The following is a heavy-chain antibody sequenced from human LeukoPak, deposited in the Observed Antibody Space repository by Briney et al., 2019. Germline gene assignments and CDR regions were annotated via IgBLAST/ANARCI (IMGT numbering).Heavy chain of an antibody. CDR3: ARTYYHAFDI. CDR2: IYYSGST. J-gene: IGHJ3*02. Sequence: PSETLSLTCTVSGGSISSYYWSWIRQPPGKGLGWIGYIYYSGSTNYNPSLKSRVTISVDTSKNQFSLKLSSVTAADTAVYYCARTYYHAFDIWGQGTMVTVSS. CDR1: GGSISSYY. D-gene: IGHD3-10*01. V-gene: IGHV4-59*01.